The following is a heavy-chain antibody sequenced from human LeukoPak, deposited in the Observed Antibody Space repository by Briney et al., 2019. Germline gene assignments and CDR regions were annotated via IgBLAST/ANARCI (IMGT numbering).Heavy chain of an antibody. CDR1: GYTFIDYY. CDR2: INPNSDGT. Sequence: ASVKVSCKASGYTFIDYYMHWVRQAPGQGLEWMGWINPNSDGTNYAQKFQGRVTMTRDTSISTAYMELSRLRFDDTAVYYCARNKEGKSLDYWGQGTLVTVSS. CDR3: ARNKEGKSLDY. J-gene: IGHJ4*02. V-gene: IGHV1-2*02.